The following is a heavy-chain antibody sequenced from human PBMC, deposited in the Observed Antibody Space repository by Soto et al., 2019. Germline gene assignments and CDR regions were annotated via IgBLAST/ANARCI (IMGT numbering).Heavy chain of an antibody. CDR3: AKDLQSWPLHFDY. Sequence: GGSLRLSCAASGFTFSDYAMSWVRQAPGKGLEWVSAISGNGAGTYYADSVKGRFTISRDNSKNTLYLQMNSLRAEDTAVYYCAKDLQSWPLHFDYWGQGTLVTVSS. J-gene: IGHJ4*02. V-gene: IGHV3-23*01. CDR1: GFTFSDYA. CDR2: ISGNGAGT.